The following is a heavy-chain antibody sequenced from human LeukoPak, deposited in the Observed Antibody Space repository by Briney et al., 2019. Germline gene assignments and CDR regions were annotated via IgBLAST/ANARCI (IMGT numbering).Heavy chain of an antibody. V-gene: IGHV3-21*01. CDR1: GFTFSSYS. J-gene: IGHJ6*03. Sequence: PGGSLRLSCAAYGFTFSSYSMSWVRQAPGKGLEWVSFIISSSSYIYYADSVKGRFTISRDNAKNTLYLQMNSLRAEDTAVYYCAREPNYSHYFMDVWGKGTTVTVSS. CDR2: IISSSSYI. CDR3: AREPNYSHYFMDV. D-gene: IGHD4-11*01.